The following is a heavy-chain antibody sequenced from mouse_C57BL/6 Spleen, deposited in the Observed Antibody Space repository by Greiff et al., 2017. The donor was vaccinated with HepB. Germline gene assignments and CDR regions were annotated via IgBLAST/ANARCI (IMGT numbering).Heavy chain of an antibody. D-gene: IGHD2-1*01. Sequence: QVHVKQSGAELARPGASVKMSCKASGYTFTSYTMHWVKQRPGQGLEWIGYINPSSGYTKYNQKFKDKATLTADKSSSTAYMQLSSLTSEDSAVYYCARSGGNYESVYYAMDYWGQGTSVTVSS. CDR3: ARSGGNYESVYYAMDY. CDR2: INPSSGYT. CDR1: GYTFTSYT. J-gene: IGHJ4*01. V-gene: IGHV1-4*01.